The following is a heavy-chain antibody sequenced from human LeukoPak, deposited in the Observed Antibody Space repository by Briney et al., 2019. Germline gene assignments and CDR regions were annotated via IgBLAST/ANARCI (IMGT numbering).Heavy chain of an antibody. CDR2: IRYDGSDK. J-gene: IGHJ4*02. D-gene: IGHD1-20*01. Sequence: GGSLRLSCAASGFTFSSYGMHWVRQAPGKGLEWGAFIRYDGSDKYYADSVRGRFTISRDNSKNALYLQMNSLRAQDTALYYCAARITGTYYFDYWGQGTRVTVSS. CDR3: AARITGTYYFDY. V-gene: IGHV3-30*02. CDR1: GFTFSSYG.